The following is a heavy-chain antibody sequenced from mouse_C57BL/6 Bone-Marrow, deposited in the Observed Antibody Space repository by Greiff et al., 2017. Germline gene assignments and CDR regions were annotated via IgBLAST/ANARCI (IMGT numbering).Heavy chain of an antibody. V-gene: IGHV5-17*01. CDR1: GFTFSDYG. J-gene: IGHJ4*01. Sequence: EVKLVESGGGLVKPGGSLKLSCAASGFTFSDYGMHWVRQAPEKGLEWVAYISSGSSTIYYADTVKGRFTISRDNAKNTLFLQMTSLRAEDTAMYYCAIYYAMDYWGQGTSVTVSS. CDR3: AIYYAMDY. CDR2: ISSGSSTI.